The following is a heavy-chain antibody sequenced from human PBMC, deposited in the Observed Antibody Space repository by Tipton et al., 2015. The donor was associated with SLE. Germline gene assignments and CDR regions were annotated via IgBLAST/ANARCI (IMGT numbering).Heavy chain of an antibody. Sequence: TLSLTCTVSGGSISGGYYWSWIRQVPGMGLQWIGYIYYGGYGGNTYYNPSLKGRVSILVDTSKNQFSLRLSSATAADTAVYYCARGDAFHVWGQGTLVTVSS. CDR2: IYYGGYGGNT. V-gene: IGHV4-31*03. CDR1: GGSISGGYY. J-gene: IGHJ3*01. CDR3: ARGDAFHV.